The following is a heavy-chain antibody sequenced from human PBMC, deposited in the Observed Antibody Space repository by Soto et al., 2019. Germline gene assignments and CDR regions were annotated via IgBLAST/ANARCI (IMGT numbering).Heavy chain of an antibody. J-gene: IGHJ4*02. V-gene: IGHV1-8*01. CDR3: ARGRGWRDY. CDR1: GYTFTNYD. CDR2: MDPKSGNT. D-gene: IGHD2-15*01. Sequence: QVQLVQSGAEVKKPGASGKVACKASGYTFTNYDINWVRQAPGQGLEWMGWMDPKSGNTDYAQKFQGRVTITRNTSISTAYLEVRRLSSEDTAVYFCARGRGWRDYGGKGTLVTVSS.